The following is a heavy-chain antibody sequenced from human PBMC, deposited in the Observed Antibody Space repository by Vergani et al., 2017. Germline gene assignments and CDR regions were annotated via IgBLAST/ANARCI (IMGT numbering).Heavy chain of an antibody. V-gene: IGHV3-30*04. J-gene: IGHJ3*02. CDR3: ARDQYYDILTANRAFDSFDI. CDR1: GFTFSSYA. D-gene: IGHD3-9*01. Sequence: QVQLVESGGGVVQPGRSLRLSCAASGFTFSSYAMHWVRQAPGKGLEWVAVISYDGSNKYYAVSVKGRFTISRDKSKNTLYLQMNSLRAEDTAVYYCARDQYYDILTANRAFDSFDIWGQGTMVTVSS. CDR2: ISYDGSNK.